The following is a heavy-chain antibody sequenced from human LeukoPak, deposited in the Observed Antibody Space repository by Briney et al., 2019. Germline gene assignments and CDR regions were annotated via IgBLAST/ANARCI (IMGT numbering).Heavy chain of an antibody. V-gene: IGHV3-23*01. J-gene: IGHJ4*02. CDR2: ISGSGGST. D-gene: IGHD3-22*01. CDR3: AKDPPISGYYSDY. CDR1: GFTFSNYA. Sequence: GGSLRLSCAASGFTFSNYAMNWVRQAPGKGLEWVSGISGSGGSTNYADSVKGRFTISRDNSKNTLYLQMNSLRAEDTAVYYCAKDPPISGYYSDYWGQGTLVTVSS.